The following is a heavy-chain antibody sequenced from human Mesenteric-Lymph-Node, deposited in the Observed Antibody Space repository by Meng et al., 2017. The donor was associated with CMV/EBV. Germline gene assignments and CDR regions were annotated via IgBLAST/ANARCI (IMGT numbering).Heavy chain of an antibody. CDR1: GFTFSSYS. D-gene: IGHD2-21*01. CDR3: ARDLSSVVVPGALTYYYYGMDV. CDR2: ISSSSSYI. J-gene: IGHJ6*02. V-gene: IGHV3-21*01. Sequence: GSLRLSCAASGFTFSSYSMNWVRQAPGKGLEWVSSISSSSSYIYYADSVKGRFTISRDNSKNTLYLQMNSLSAEDTAVYYCARDLSSVVVPGALTYYYYGMDVWGRGTTVTVSS.